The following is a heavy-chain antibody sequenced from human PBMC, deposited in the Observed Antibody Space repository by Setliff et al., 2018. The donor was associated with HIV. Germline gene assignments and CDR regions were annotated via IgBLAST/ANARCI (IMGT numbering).Heavy chain of an antibody. CDR2: FANDGST. Sequence: SETLSLTCNVSGDAVSPYYWSWIRRPPGKGLEWIGYFANDGSTNYNPPLKSRVTISLDTSKNEVSLKLTSVTAADTAMYYCTRHLPVYYGSGVSYYFDYWGQGTLVTVSS. CDR1: GDAVSPYY. CDR3: TRHLPVYYGSGVSYYFDY. D-gene: IGHD3-10*01. J-gene: IGHJ4*02. V-gene: IGHV4-59*08.